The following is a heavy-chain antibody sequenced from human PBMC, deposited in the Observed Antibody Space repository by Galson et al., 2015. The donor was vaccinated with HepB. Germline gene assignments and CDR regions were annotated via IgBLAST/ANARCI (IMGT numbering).Heavy chain of an antibody. J-gene: IGHJ3*02. CDR3: AREEGGSYYYSAFDI. Sequence: SLRLSCAASGFTFSTYWMSWVRQAPGKGLEWVANIKQDGSEKYYVDSVKGRFTISRDNAKNSLYLQMNSLRAEDTAVYYCAREEGGSYYYSAFDIWGQGTMVTVSS. V-gene: IGHV3-7*01. CDR1: GFTFSTYW. CDR2: IKQDGSEK. D-gene: IGHD1-26*01.